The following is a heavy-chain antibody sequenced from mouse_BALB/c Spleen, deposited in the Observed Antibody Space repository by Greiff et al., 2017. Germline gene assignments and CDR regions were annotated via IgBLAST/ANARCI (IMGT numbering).Heavy chain of an antibody. V-gene: IGHV1-12*01. CDR2: IYPGNGDT. Sequence: QVQLQQPGAELVKPGASVKMSCKASGYTFTSYNMHWVKQTPGQGLEWIGAIYPGNGDTSYNQKFKGKATLTADKSSSTAYMQLSSLTSEDSAVYYCVKGYDGFDYWGQGTTLTVSS. D-gene: IGHD2-14*01. CDR3: VKGYDGFDY. J-gene: IGHJ2*01. CDR1: GYTFTSYN.